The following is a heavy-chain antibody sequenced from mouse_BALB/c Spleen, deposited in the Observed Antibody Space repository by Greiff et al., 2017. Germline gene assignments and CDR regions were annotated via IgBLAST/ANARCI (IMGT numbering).Heavy chain of an antibody. CDR2: IDPANGNT. D-gene: IGHD2-10*02. Sequence: VQLKQSGAELVKPGASVKLSCTASGFNIKDTYMHWVKQRPEQGLEWIGRIDPANGNTKYDPKFQGKATITADTSSNTAYLQLSSLTSEDTAVYYCARSYGNSWFAYWGQGTLVTVSA. CDR3: ARSYGNSWFAY. J-gene: IGHJ3*01. CDR1: GFNIKDTY. V-gene: IGHV14-3*02.